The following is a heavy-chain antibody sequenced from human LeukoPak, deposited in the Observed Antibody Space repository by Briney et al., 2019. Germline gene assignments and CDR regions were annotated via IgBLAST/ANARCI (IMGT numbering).Heavy chain of an antibody. CDR1: GFTFSSYG. J-gene: IGHJ6*03. V-gene: IGHV3-33*06. CDR3: AKDTVLMVYAIFYYYYMDV. Sequence: GRSLRLSCAASGFTFSSYGMHWVRQAPGKGLEWVAVIWYDGSNKYYADSVKGRFTISRDNFKNTLYLQMNSLRAEDTAVYYCAKDTVLMVYAIFYYYYMDVWGKGTTVTVSS. D-gene: IGHD2-8*01. CDR2: IWYDGSNK.